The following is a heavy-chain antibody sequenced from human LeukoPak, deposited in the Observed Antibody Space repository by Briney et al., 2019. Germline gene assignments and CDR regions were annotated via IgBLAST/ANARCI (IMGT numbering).Heavy chain of an antibody. CDR1: GGSISSYY. V-gene: IGHV4-59*08. D-gene: IGHD3-22*01. J-gene: IGHJ4*02. Sequence: SETLSLTCTVSGGSISSYYWSWIRQPPGKGLEWIGYIYYSGSTKYNPSLQSRVTISIDTSKNQFSLKLSSVTAADTAVYYCAGQGGATSAYYPTDYWGQGTLVTVSS. CDR3: AGQGGATSAYYPTDY. CDR2: IYYSGST.